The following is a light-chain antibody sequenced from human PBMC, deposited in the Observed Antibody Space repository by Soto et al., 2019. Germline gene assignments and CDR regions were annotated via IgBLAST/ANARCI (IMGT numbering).Light chain of an antibody. Sequence: DIVMTQSPDSLAVSLGERATINCKSSQSILYSSQNKNYLAWYQQKPGQPPKLLIYWASTRESGVPDRFSGSGSGTDFTLTISSLQADDVAVYYCQQYDTTPHTFGQGTKLEIK. J-gene: IGKJ2*01. CDR2: WAS. CDR1: QSILYSSQNKNY. V-gene: IGKV4-1*01. CDR3: QQYDTTPHT.